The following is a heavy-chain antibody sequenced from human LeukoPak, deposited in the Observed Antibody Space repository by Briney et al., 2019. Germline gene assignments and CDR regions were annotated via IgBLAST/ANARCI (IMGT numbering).Heavy chain of an antibody. D-gene: IGHD6-13*01. V-gene: IGHV4-39*01. J-gene: IGHJ4*02. CDR3: ARRRVRLRQLDPPERGYYLDY. CDR1: GGSISSSNYY. CDR2: IFYSGTT. Sequence: SETLSLTCTVSGGSISSSNYYWGWIRQPPGKGLEWIGTIFYSGTTYYNPSLKSRVTISVDTSKNQFSLKLSSVTAADTAVYYCARRRVRLRQLDPPERGYYLDYWGQGTLVTVSS.